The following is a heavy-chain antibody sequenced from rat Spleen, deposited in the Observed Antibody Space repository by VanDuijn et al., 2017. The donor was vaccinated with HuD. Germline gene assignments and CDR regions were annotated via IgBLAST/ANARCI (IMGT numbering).Heavy chain of an antibody. Sequence: EVQLQESGPGLVKPSQSLSLTCSVTGDSISSNFWGWIRKFPGNKMEWIGHISYSGSTSYNPSLKSRISITRDTSKNQFFLQLNSVTTEDTATYYCARYGTTKDVMGAWGQGASVTVSS. D-gene: IGHD1-10*01. CDR2: ISYSGST. CDR3: ARYGTTKDVMGA. J-gene: IGHJ4*01. CDR1: GDSISSNF. V-gene: IGHV3-1*01.